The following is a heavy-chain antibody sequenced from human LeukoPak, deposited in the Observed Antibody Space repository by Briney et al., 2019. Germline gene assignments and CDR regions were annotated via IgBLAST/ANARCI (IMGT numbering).Heavy chain of an antibody. CDR3: ARDHEGSSWYIESSPGQFDY. CDR1: GFTFSHFA. V-gene: IGHV3-30*14. Sequence: GGSLRLSCAASGFTFSHFAIHWVRQPPGKGLEWVSAISYKGTNKYYADSVKGRFTISRDKSKNTLYLQMNSLRAEDTAVYYCARDHEGSSWYIESSPGQFDYWGQGTLVTVSS. CDR2: ISYKGTNK. J-gene: IGHJ4*02. D-gene: IGHD6-13*01.